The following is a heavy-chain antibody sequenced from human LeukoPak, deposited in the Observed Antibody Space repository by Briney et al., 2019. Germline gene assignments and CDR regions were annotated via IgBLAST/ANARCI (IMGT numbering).Heavy chain of an antibody. CDR3: AKRGPYCSGNCCWYYFDY. CDR2: MSGDGADT. V-gene: IGHV3-23*01. D-gene: IGHD2-21*01. J-gene: IGHJ4*02. CDR1: GFTFSDVW. Sequence: GGSLTLSCAASGFTFSDVWMTWVRQAPGKGLEWVSIMSGDGADTYYADSVRGRFTISRDTSKNTVYLQMNSLRADDTAVYYCAKRGPYCSGNCCWYYFDYWGQGTLVTVSS.